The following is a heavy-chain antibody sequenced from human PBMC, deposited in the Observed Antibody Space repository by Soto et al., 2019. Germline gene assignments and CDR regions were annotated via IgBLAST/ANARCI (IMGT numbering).Heavy chain of an antibody. J-gene: IGHJ5*02. V-gene: IGHV4-38-2*01. D-gene: IGHD3-10*01. Sequence: SETLSLTCAVSGYSISSGYYWGWIRQPPGKGLEWIGSIYHSGSTYYNPSLKSRVTISVDTSKNQFSLKLSSVTAADTAVYYCARSGITMVRGVTEPLFPGEHWFDPWGQGTLVTVSS. CDR1: GYSISSGYY. CDR3: ARSGITMVRGVTEPLFPGEHWFDP. CDR2: IYHSGST.